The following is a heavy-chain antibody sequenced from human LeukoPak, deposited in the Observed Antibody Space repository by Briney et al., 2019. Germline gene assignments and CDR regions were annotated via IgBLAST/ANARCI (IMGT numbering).Heavy chain of an antibody. Sequence: GSLRLSFAASGFPFSSYAMHWVRQAPGKGLEWVAVISYDGSNKFYADSVKGRFTISRDNSKDTLYLHMNSLRAEDTAVYYCARVGEIVVVTVQFDSWGQGTLVTVSS. D-gene: IGHD2-21*02. CDR3: ARVGEIVVVTVQFDS. J-gene: IGHJ4*02. CDR1: GFPFSSYA. V-gene: IGHV3-30-3*01. CDR2: ISYDGSNK.